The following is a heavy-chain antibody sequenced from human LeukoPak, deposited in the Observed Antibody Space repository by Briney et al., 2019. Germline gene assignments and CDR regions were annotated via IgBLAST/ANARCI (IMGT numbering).Heavy chain of an antibody. CDR3: ARGSPFQE. CDR1: GGSISGFY. Sequence: SETLSLTCAVYGGSISGFYYTWIRQPPGKGLEWIGEIDHSGDTNYNPSLKSRAIVSVDTTKSQCSLKLTSVTAADAAVYYCARGSPFQEWGQGTLVTVSP. CDR2: IDHSGDT. J-gene: IGHJ1*01. V-gene: IGHV4-34*01.